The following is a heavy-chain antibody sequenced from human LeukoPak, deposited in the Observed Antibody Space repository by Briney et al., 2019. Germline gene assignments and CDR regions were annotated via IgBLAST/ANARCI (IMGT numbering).Heavy chain of an antibody. J-gene: IGHJ3*02. CDR2: VNWKGGST. Sequence: PGGSLRLSCAASGFTFDDYGMSWVRQAPGKGLEWVSGVNWKGGSTGYADSVEGRFTISRDNPKNSPCRQMTRHRAEDTAFYYCVRDMTALRYFDPPHDAFDIWGQGTMVTVSS. D-gene: IGHD3-9*01. V-gene: IGHV3-20*04. CDR3: VRDMTALRYFDPPHDAFDI. CDR1: GFTFDDYG.